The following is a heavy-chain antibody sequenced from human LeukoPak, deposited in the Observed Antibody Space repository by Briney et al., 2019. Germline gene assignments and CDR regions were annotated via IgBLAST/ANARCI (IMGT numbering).Heavy chain of an antibody. J-gene: IGHJ5*02. CDR2: INHSGST. D-gene: IGHD2-15*01. V-gene: IGHV4-34*01. CDR1: GGSFSGYY. CDR3: ARGLVVVAATFLLPVRNWFDP. Sequence: PSETLSLTCAVYGGSFSGYYWSWIRQPPGKGLDWIGEINHSGSTNYNPSLKSRVTISVDTSKNQFSLKLSSVTAADTAVYYCARGLVVVAATFLLPVRNWFDPWGQGTLVTVSS.